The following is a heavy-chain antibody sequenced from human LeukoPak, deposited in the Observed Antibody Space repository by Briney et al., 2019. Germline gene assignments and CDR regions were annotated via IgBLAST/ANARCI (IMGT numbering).Heavy chain of an antibody. CDR1: GFTVSSNY. CDR3: ASSTTGSGSSYFDY. V-gene: IGHV3-53*01. D-gene: IGHD3-10*01. Sequence: GGSLRLSCAASGFTVSSNYMSWVRQAPGKGLEWVSVIYSGGSTYYADSVKGRFTISRDNSKNTLYLQMNSLRAEDTAVYYCASSTTGSGSSYFDYWGQGTLVTVSS. J-gene: IGHJ4*02. CDR2: IYSGGST.